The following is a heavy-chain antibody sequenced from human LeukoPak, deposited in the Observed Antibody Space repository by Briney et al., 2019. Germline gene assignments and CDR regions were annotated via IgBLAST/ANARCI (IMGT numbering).Heavy chain of an antibody. CDR3: ARGSYDFMDV. CDR2: IYYSGST. Sequence: SETLSLTCTVSGGSISSYYWSWIRQPPGKRLEWIGYIYYSGSTNYNPSLKSRVTISVDTPKNQFSLKLSSVTAADTAVYYCARGSYDFMDVWDQGTTVTVFS. V-gene: IGHV4-59*01. CDR1: GGSISSYY. D-gene: IGHD3-3*01. J-gene: IGHJ6*02.